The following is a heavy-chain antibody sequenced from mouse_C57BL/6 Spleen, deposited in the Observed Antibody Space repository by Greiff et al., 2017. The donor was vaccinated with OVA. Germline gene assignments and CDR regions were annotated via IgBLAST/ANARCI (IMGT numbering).Heavy chain of an antibody. CDR2: INYDGSST. D-gene: IGHD2-12*01. CDR1: GFTFSDYY. Sequence: EVKLVESEGGLVQPGSSMKLSCTASGFTFSDYYMAWVRQVPEKGLEWVANINYDGSSTYYLDSLKSRFIISRDNAKNILYLQMSSLKSEDTATYYCARDYDAGGFDYWGQGTTLTVSS. CDR3: ARDYDAGGFDY. J-gene: IGHJ2*01. V-gene: IGHV5-16*01.